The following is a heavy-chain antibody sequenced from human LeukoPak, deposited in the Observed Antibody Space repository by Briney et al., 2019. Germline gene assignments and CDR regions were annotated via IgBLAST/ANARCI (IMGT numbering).Heavy chain of an antibody. CDR2: IYSGGST. V-gene: IGHV3-53*04. CDR3: ARENDDYDSSGPLDY. J-gene: IGHJ4*02. D-gene: IGHD3-22*01. CDR1: GFTVSSNC. Sequence: GGSLRLSCAASGFTVSSNCMSWVRQAPGKGLEWVSVIYSGGSTYYADSVKGRFTISRHNSKNTLYLQMNSLRAEDTAVYYCARENDDYDSSGPLDYWGQGTLVTVSS.